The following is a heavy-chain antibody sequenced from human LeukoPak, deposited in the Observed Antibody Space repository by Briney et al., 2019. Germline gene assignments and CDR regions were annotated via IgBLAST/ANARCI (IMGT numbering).Heavy chain of an antibody. J-gene: IGHJ4*02. CDR2: INPSDGST. CDR3: ARPYCSGDCYPFEGYYFDY. D-gene: IGHD2-21*02. CDR1: GYTFTSYY. V-gene: IGHV1-46*01. Sequence: ASVTVSCTASGYTFTSYYMHWVRKAPGQGLEWMGIINPSDGSTSYAKKFQGRVTMTRDTSMSTVYMELSSLRSEDTAVYYCARPYCSGDCYPFEGYYFDYWGQGTLVTVSS.